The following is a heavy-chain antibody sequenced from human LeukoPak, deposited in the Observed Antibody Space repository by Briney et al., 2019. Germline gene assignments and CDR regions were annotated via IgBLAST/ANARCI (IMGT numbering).Heavy chain of an antibody. J-gene: IGHJ4*02. D-gene: IGHD3-22*01. CDR1: GFTFSSYG. Sequence: TGGSLRLSCAASGFTFSSYGMHWVRQAPGKGLEWVAVIWYDGSNKYYADSVKGRFTISRDNSKNTLYLQMNSLRAEDTAVYYCAKSWCYDSSGYYPFDYWGQGTLVTVSS. CDR3: AKSWCYDSSGYYPFDY. V-gene: IGHV3-33*06. CDR2: IWYDGSNK.